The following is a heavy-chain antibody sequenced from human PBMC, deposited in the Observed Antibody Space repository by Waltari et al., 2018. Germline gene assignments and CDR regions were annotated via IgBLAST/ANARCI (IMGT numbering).Heavy chain of an antibody. Sequence: QVQLVQSGAEVTKPGASVKVSCQTSGYTFTDYHIHWVRQARGPGLAWMGWINPKSGGTYYAQTFQGWVTMTRDTSTSTVYMELSSLKSDDTAVYYCARRSCNGECYAPYVYWGQGTLVTVSS. CDR2: INPKSGGT. D-gene: IGHD2-8*01. J-gene: IGHJ4*02. CDR1: GYTFTDYH. CDR3: ARRSCNGECYAPYVY. V-gene: IGHV1-2*04.